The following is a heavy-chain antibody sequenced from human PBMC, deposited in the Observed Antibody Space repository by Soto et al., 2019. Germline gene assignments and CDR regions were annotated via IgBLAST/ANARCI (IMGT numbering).Heavy chain of an antibody. Sequence: GWSLRLSCAASGFTFSGYYMSLIRQAPGKGLEWVSYISSSSSTIYYAESVKGRFTISRDNAKNSLYLQMNSLRAEDTAVYYCARDGGCSSSNCYNYYYYGLEGWSEGTTVTVSS. CDR1: GFTFSGYY. D-gene: IGHD2-2*02. J-gene: IGHJ6*04. V-gene: IGHV3-11*01. CDR3: ARDGGCSSSNCYNYYYYGLEG. CDR2: ISSSSSTI.